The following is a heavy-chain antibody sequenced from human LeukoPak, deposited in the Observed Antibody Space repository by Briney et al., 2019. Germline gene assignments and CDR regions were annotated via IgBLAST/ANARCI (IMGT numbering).Heavy chain of an antibody. Sequence: KPSETLSLTCAVYGGSFSGYYWSWIRQAPGKGLEWVSYISSSGSTIYYADSVKGRFTISRDNAKNSLYLQMNSLRAEDTAVYYCARDSRDNGMDVWGQGTTVTVSS. CDR2: ISSSGSTI. CDR1: GGSFSGYY. CDR3: ARDSRDNGMDV. J-gene: IGHJ6*02. V-gene: IGHV3-11*01. D-gene: IGHD2-15*01.